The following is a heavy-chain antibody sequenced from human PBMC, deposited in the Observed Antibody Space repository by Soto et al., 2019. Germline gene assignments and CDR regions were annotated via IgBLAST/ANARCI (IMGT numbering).Heavy chain of an antibody. J-gene: IGHJ5*02. Sequence: ASVKVSCKASGYTFTNYDITWVRQAPGQGLEWMGWISVYNGNTNYAQKFQGRVTMTTDTSTTTAYMELRNLRSDDTAVYYCARSTTSRFSWFDPWGQGTLVTVSS. D-gene: IGHD4-17*01. CDR3: ARSTTSRFSWFDP. V-gene: IGHV1-18*01. CDR1: GYTFTNYD. CDR2: ISVYNGNT.